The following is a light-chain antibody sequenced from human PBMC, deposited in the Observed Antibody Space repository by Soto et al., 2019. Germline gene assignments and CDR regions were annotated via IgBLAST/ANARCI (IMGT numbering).Light chain of an antibody. V-gene: IGKV3-20*01. CDR2: DTS. CDR1: QTLSNSF. J-gene: IGKJ5*01. CDR3: QQYGTSEII. Sequence: PRTLYLTPGERATLSCRASQTLSNSFIAWYQQKPGQAPRLLIYDTSSRATGVPDRYSASGSGTDFTLTISRLEPEDFAVFFCQQYGTSEIIFGQGTRLEI.